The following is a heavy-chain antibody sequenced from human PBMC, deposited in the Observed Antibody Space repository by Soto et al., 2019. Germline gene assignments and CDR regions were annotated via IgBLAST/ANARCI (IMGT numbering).Heavy chain of an antibody. D-gene: IGHD3-10*01. Sequence: SXTLSLTCIVSDSSISSYYCSWIAQPPGKGLECIGYIYYSGSTNYNPSLKSRVTISVDTSKNQFSLKLSSVTAAETAVYYCARDRPQYGSGSYHAFDIWGQGTMVTVSS. CDR3: ARDRPQYGSGSYHAFDI. CDR2: IYYSGST. J-gene: IGHJ3*02. CDR1: DSSISSYY. V-gene: IGHV4-59*01.